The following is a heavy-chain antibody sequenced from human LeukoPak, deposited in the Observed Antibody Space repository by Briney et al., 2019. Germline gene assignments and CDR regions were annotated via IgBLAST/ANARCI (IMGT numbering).Heavy chain of an antibody. CDR1: GGSISISSYY. V-gene: IGHV4-39*01. CDR3: ARQRGYHYDSTTNRFSDL. D-gene: IGHD3-22*01. CDR2: LYYSGIT. Sequence: SDTLPLNCSVCGGSISISSYYWRWIRKPPGRGLEWIGSLYYSGITYYNPSLKSRVTISVDTSKNQFSLKLNSVTAADTAVYYCARQRGYHYDSTTNRFSDLWGQGTRVTVSS. J-gene: IGHJ5*02.